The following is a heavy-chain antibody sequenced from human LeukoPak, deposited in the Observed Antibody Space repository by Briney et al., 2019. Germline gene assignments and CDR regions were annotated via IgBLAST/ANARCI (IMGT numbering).Heavy chain of an antibody. Sequence: GGSLRLSCTASGFTFGDYAMSWFRQAPGKGLEWVGFIRSKAYGGTTEYAASVKGRFTISRDDSKSIAYLQMNSLKTEDTAVYYCTRDPYSGSYRYYFDYWGQGTLVTVSS. CDR3: TRDPYSGSYRYYFDY. CDR2: IRSKAYGGTT. CDR1: GFTFGDYA. V-gene: IGHV3-49*03. J-gene: IGHJ4*02. D-gene: IGHD1-26*01.